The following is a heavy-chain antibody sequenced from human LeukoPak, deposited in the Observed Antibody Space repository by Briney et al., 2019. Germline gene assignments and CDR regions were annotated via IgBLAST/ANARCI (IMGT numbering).Heavy chain of an antibody. CDR2: ISGSGGST. Sequence: PGGSLRLSCAASGFTFSSYAMSWVRQAPGKGLEWVSAISGSGGSTYYADSVKGRFTISRDNSKNTLYLQMNSLRAEDTAVYYCAKRAPLLWFGEFRNDAFDIWGQGTMVTVSS. J-gene: IGHJ3*02. CDR1: GFTFSSYA. D-gene: IGHD3-10*01. V-gene: IGHV3-23*01. CDR3: AKRAPLLWFGEFRNDAFDI.